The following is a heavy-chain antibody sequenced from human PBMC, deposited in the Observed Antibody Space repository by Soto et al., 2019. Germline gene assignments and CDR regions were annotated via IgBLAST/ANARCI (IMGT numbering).Heavy chain of an antibody. Sequence: SATLSLTCTVSGGSISSSNYYWGWIRQPPGKGLEWIGNIYSSGSTYYNPSLKSRVTISVDTSKNQFSLKLSSVTAADTAVYYCARLIMVRGVIMVPYYYYGMDVWGQGTTVTVSS. J-gene: IGHJ6*02. CDR2: IYSSGST. V-gene: IGHV4-39*01. CDR1: GGSISSSNYY. CDR3: ARLIMVRGVIMVPYYYYGMDV. D-gene: IGHD3-10*01.